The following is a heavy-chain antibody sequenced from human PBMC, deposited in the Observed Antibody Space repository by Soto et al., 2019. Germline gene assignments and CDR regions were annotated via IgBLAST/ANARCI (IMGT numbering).Heavy chain of an antibody. CDR1: GFTFSSYS. Sequence: PGGSLRLSCAASGFTFSSYSMNWVRQAPGKGLEWVSSISSSSSYIYYADSVKGRFTISRDNAKNSLYLQMNSLRAEDTAVYYCARDRGGGDFWSGLHYYYYGMDVWGQGTTVTVSS. V-gene: IGHV3-21*01. J-gene: IGHJ6*02. CDR2: ISSSSSYI. D-gene: IGHD3-3*01. CDR3: ARDRGGGDFWSGLHYYYYGMDV.